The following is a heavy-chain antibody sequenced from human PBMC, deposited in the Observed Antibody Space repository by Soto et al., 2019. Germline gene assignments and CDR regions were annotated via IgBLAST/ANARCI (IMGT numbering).Heavy chain of an antibody. CDR2: INHSGST. D-gene: IGHD5-12*01. Sequence: QVQLEQWGAGLLKPSETLSLTCAVYGGSFSGYYWSWIRQPPGKGLEWIGEINHSGSTNYNPSLKSRVTISVDTSKNQFSLNLYSVTAADTAVYYCARRRWLRQSFDYWGQGTLVTVSS. J-gene: IGHJ4*02. CDR1: GGSFSGYY. V-gene: IGHV4-34*02. CDR3: ARRRWLRQSFDY.